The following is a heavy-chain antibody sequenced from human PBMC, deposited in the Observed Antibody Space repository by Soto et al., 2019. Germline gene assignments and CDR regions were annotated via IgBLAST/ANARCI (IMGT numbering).Heavy chain of an antibody. CDR3: AREIDSSPSFFNYSYYYMDF. D-gene: IGHD6-6*01. Sequence: EVQLVESGGGLVQPGGSLRLSCAASGFTVSSNYMSWVRQAPGKGLEWVSVIYSGGSTYYADSVKGRFTISRDNSKNTLYIKMNSLRAEDTAVYYCAREIDSSPSFFNYSYYYMDFW. CDR2: IYSGGST. J-gene: IGHJ6*03. CDR1: GFTVSSNY. V-gene: IGHV3-66*01.